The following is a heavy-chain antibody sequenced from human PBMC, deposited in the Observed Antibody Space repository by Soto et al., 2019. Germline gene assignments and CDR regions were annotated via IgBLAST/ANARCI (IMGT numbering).Heavy chain of an antibody. CDR1: GYTFTRYY. CDR2: INPSGGST. J-gene: IGHJ4*02. CDR3: ARDPLDRYYYDSSGYYPPDY. V-gene: IGHV1-46*01. Sequence: ASVKVSCKASGYTFTRYYVHWVRQAPGQGLEWMGIINPSGGSTSYAQKFQGRVTMTRDTSTSTVYMELRSLRSEDTAVYYCARDPLDRYYYDSSGYYPPDYWGQGTLVTVSS. D-gene: IGHD3-22*01.